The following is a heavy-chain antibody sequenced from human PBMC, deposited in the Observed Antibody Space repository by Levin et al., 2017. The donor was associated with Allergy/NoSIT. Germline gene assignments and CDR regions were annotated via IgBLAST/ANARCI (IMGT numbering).Heavy chain of an antibody. J-gene: IGHJ4*02. V-gene: IGHV1-2*02. CDR3: GTVDPVVRGVPVDF. CDR2: INPNSGGT. D-gene: IGHD3-10*01. CDR1: GYTFTGYY. Sequence: GESLKISCKASGYTFTGYYMYWVRQAPGQGLECMGWINPNSGGTNYAQKFQGRVTMTRATSISTAYMELSRLRSDDTAVYYCGTVDPVVRGVPVDFWGQGTLVTVSS.